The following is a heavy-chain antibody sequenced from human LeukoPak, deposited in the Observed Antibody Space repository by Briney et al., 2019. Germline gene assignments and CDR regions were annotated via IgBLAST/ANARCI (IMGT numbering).Heavy chain of an antibody. CDR1: GFPFSSYW. CDR3: ARLTGTTGFDY. D-gene: IGHD1-1*01. J-gene: IGHJ4*02. Sequence: GGSLRLSCAASGFPFSSYWMSWVRQAPGKGLEWVANIKQDGSDKYYVDSVKGRFTISRDNAKNSLYLQLNSLRADDTAAYYCARLTGTTGFDYWGQGTLVIVSS. CDR2: IKQDGSDK. V-gene: IGHV3-7*01.